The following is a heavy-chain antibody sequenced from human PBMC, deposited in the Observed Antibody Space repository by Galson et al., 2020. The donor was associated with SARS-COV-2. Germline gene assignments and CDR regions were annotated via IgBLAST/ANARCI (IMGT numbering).Heavy chain of an antibody. D-gene: IGHD6-13*01. CDR3: ASEQGIAGSLDY. J-gene: IGHJ4*02. CDR2: ISYDGSNK. V-gene: IGHV3-30*04. CDR1: GFTFSSYA. Sequence: GGSLRLSCAASGFTFSSYAMHWVRQAPGKGLEWVAVISYDGSNKYYADSVKGRFTISRDNSKNTLYLQMNSLRAEDTAVYYCASEQGIAGSLDYWGQGTLVTVSS.